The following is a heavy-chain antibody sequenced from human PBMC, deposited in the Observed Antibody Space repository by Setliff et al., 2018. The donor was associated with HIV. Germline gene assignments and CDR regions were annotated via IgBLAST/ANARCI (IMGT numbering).Heavy chain of an antibody. Sequence: SETLSLTCTVSGDSATNSRYYWAWIRQPPGKGLEYIGSIHYDERTYYNPSLKSRVTISLDTSKNQFSLNLTSVTAADTAVYYCASFFVTTVTNQDYWGQGTPVTVSS. CDR3: ASFFVTTVTNQDY. V-gene: IGHV4-39*01. D-gene: IGHD4-17*01. CDR2: IHYDERT. CDR1: GDSATNSRYY. J-gene: IGHJ4*02.